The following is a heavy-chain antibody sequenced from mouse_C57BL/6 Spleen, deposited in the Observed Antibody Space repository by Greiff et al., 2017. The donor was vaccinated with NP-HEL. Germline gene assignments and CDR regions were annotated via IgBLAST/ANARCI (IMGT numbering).Heavy chain of an antibody. CDR2: IDPEDGDT. CDR3: TFPITRGAMDY. J-gene: IGHJ4*01. CDR1: GFNIKDYY. V-gene: IGHV14-1*01. Sequence: DVQLQESGAELVRPGASVKLSCTASGFNIKDYYMHWVKQRPEQGLEWIGRIDPEDGDTEYAPKFQGKANMTADTSSNTAYMQLSSLTSEDTAVYYCTFPITRGAMDYWGQGTSVTVSS. D-gene: IGHD1-1*01.